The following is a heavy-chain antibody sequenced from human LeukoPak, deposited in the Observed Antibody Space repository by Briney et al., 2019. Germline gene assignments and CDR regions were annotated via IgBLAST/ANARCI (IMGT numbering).Heavy chain of an antibody. CDR2: ISYDGNYK. D-gene: IGHD3-9*01. V-gene: IGHV3-30-3*01. J-gene: IGHJ6*02. Sequence: GRSLRLSCVASGFIFSSYALHWVRQAPGKGLEWVAVISYDGNYKYYADSVKGRFTISRDNSKNTLFLQMNGLRPEDTAVYYCARGEYDLLTGVYDTYGIDVWGQGTTVTVSS. CDR3: ARGEYDLLTGVYDTYGIDV. CDR1: GFIFSSYA.